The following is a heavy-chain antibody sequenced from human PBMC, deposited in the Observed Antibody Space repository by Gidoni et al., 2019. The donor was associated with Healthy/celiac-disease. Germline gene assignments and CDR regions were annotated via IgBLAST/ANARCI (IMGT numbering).Heavy chain of an antibody. CDR2: IAYDGSNK. Sequence: QVQLVESGGGVVQPGRSLRLSCAASGFTFSSYGMHWVRQAPGKGLEWVAVIAYDGSNKYYADSVKGRFTISRDNSKNTLYLQMNSLRAEDTAVYYCATPWGTHCSGGSCYYDAFDIWGQGTMVTVSS. J-gene: IGHJ3*02. D-gene: IGHD2-15*01. CDR1: GFTFSSYG. V-gene: IGHV3-30*03. CDR3: ATPWGTHCSGGSCYYDAFDI.